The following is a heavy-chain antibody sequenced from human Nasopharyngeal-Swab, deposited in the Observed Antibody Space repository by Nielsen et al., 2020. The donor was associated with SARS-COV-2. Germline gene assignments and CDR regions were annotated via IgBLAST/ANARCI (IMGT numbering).Heavy chain of an antibody. CDR3: ARGATIFGVVLGDSYGMDV. V-gene: IGHV3-72*01. D-gene: IGHD3-3*01. Sequence: GGSLRLSCAASGFTFSDHYMDWVRQAPGKGLEWVGRTRNKANSYTTEYAASVKGRFTISRDDSENSVYPQMNSLKTEDTAVYYCARGATIFGVVLGDSYGMDVWGQGTTVTVSS. CDR1: GFTFSDHY. J-gene: IGHJ6*02. CDR2: TRNKANSYTT.